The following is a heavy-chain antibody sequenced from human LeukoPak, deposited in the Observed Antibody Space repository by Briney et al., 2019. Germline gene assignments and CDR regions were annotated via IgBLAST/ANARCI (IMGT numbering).Heavy chain of an antibody. CDR3: ARPGSSWSYYYMDV. J-gene: IGHJ6*03. D-gene: IGHD6-13*01. CDR1: GGSFSGYY. CDR2: INHSGST. V-gene: IGHV4-34*01. Sequence: SETLSLTCAVYGGSFSGYYWSWIRQPPGKGLEWIGEINHSGSTNYNPSLKSRVTISVDTSKNQFSLKLSSVTAADTAVYYCARPGSSWSYYYMDVWGKGTTVTISS.